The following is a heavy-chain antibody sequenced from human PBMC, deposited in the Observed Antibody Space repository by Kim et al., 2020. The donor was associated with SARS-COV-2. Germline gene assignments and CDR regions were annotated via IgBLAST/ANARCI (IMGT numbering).Heavy chain of an antibody. CDR3: ARDRGIAAAVNYYYYGMDV. CDR1: GGTFSSYA. J-gene: IGHJ6*02. CDR2: IIPIFGTA. Sequence: SVKVSCKASGGTFSSYAISWVRQAPGQGLEWMGGIIPIFGTANYAQKFQGRVTITADESTSTAYMELSSLRSEDTAVYYCARDRGIAAAVNYYYYGMDVWGQGTTVTVSS. D-gene: IGHD6-13*01. V-gene: IGHV1-69*13.